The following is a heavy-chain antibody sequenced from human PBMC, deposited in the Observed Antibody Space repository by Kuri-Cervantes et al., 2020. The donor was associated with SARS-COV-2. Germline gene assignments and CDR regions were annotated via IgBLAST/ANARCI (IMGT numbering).Heavy chain of an antibody. D-gene: IGHD6-6*01. J-gene: IGHJ4*02. CDR2: ISGSGGST. CDR3: ASSQRTIAARERYYFDY. CDR1: GFTFGDYA. Sequence: GGSLRLSCTASGFTFGDYAMSWVRQAPGKGLEWVSGISGSGGSTNYADSVKGRFTISRDNSKNTLYLQMNSLRAEDSAVYYCASSQRTIAARERYYFDYWGQGTLVTVSS. V-gene: IGHV3-23*01.